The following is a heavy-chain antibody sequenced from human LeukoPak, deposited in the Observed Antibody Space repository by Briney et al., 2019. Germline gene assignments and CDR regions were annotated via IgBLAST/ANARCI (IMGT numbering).Heavy chain of an antibody. CDR2: ISAYNGNT. V-gene: IGHV1-18*04. CDR3: ARDLGIAADLNWFDP. CDR1: GYTFTSYG. J-gene: IGHJ5*02. D-gene: IGHD6-13*01. Sequence: ASVKVSCKASGYTFTSYGISWVRQAPGQGLEWMGWISAYNGNTNYAQKLQGRVTMTTDTSTSTAYMELRSLRSDDTAVYYCARDLGIAADLNWFDPWGQGTLATVSS.